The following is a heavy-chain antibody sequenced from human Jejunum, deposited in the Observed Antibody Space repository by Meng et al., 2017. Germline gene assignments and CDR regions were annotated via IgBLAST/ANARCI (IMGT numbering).Heavy chain of an antibody. CDR1: DFSFSSFA. J-gene: IGHJ4*02. V-gene: IGHV3-30*01. CDR3: ARGGDSLY. Sequence: GGPLRLSCAASDFSFSSFAMYWVRQAPGKGLEWVTFISFDGSKKYYADSVRGRFTISRDNSKNTVFLQMDSLRAEDTAVYYCARGGDSLYWGQGTLVTVSS. CDR2: ISFDGSKK. D-gene: IGHD3-10*01.